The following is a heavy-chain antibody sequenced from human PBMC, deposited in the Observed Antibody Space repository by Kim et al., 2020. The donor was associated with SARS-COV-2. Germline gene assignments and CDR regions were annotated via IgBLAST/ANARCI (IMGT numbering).Heavy chain of an antibody. V-gene: IGHV4-59*01. CDR2: VYYSGST. D-gene: IGHD3-10*01. J-gene: IGHJ4*02. Sequence: SETLSLTCTVTGGSISKYYWSWIRQSPGKGLEWIGYVYYSGSTSYKPSLKSRVSISVDTTKNQFSLNLRSVTAADTAVYFCARDYYGSGRLDYWGLGTLVTVSS. CDR3: ARDYYGSGRLDY. CDR1: GGSISKYY.